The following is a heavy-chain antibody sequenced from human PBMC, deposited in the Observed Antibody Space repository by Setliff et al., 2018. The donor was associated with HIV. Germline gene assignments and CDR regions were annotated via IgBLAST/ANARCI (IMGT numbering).Heavy chain of an antibody. CDR2: IYYSGST. CDR1: GGSISSGTYY. CDR3: ARPADCSSTSCYLWYFDL. Sequence: NPSETLSLTCTVSGGSISSGTYYWSWIRQHPGKGLEWIGYIYYSGSTYYNPSLKSRVTISVDTSRNQFSLKLSSVTAADTAVYYCARPADCSSTSCYLWYFDLWGRGTLVTVSS. V-gene: IGHV4-31*03. D-gene: IGHD2-2*01. J-gene: IGHJ2*01.